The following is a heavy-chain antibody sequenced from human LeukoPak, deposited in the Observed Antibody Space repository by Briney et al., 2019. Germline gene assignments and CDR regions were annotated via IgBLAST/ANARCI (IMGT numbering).Heavy chain of an antibody. CDR1: GGSISSYY. Sequence: SETLSLTCTVSGGSISSYYGCWLRQPAGKGLEGIGRIYTSGSTNYNPSLKSRVTMSVDTSKNQFSLKLSSVTAADTAVYYCARSSGWYPTYYYYYGMDVWGQGTTVTVSS. CDR2: IYTSGST. J-gene: IGHJ6*02. D-gene: IGHD6-19*01. V-gene: IGHV4-4*07. CDR3: ARSSGWYPTYYYYYGMDV.